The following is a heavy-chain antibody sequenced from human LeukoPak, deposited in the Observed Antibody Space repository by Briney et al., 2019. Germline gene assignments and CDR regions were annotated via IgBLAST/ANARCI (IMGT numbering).Heavy chain of an antibody. D-gene: IGHD6-13*01. CDR2: ISAYNGNT. CDR3: ARVLAAAGTYYFDY. V-gene: IGHV1-18*01. CDR1: GYTFTSYG. Sequence: ASVKVSCKASGYTFTSYGISWVRQAPGQGLEWMGWISAYNGNTNYAQKLQGRVTMTTDTSTSTAYMELRSLRSDDTAVYYCARVLAAAGTYYFDYWSQGTLVTVSS. J-gene: IGHJ4*02.